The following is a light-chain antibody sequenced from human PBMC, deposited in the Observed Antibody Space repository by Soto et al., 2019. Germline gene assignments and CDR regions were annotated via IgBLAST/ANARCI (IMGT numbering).Light chain of an antibody. CDR3: AAWDDSLSAPV. Sequence: QPVLTQPPSASGTPGQRVTISCSGSSSNTGSNYVYWYQQLPGTAPKLLIYRNNQRPSWVPDRFSASKSGTSASLAISGLRSEDESDYYCAAWDDSLSAPVFGGGTKLTVL. J-gene: IGLJ3*02. CDR1: SSNTGSNY. V-gene: IGLV1-47*01. CDR2: RNN.